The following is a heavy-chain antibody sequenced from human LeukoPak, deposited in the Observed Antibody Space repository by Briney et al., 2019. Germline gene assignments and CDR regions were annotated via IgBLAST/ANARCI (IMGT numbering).Heavy chain of an antibody. CDR1: GFTVSSNY. CDR2: IYSGGST. J-gene: IGHJ6*03. D-gene: IGHD3-3*01. Sequence: GGSLRLSCAASGFTVSSNYMSWVRQAPGKGLEWVSVIYSGGSTYYADSVKGRFTISRDNAKNLLYLQMNSLRAEDTAVYYCARDMEWLGYYSYYMDVWGKGTTVTVSS. V-gene: IGHV3-53*01. CDR3: ARDMEWLGYYSYYMDV.